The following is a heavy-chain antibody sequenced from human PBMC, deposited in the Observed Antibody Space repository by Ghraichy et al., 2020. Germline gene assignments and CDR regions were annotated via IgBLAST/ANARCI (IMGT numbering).Heavy chain of an antibody. V-gene: IGHV3-64D*09. Sequence: GGSLRLSCSASGFTFSQYTMHWVRQAPGKGLDYVSGISSNGRSTHYADSVKGRVTVSRDNSKNTLYLQMSSLSAEDTAVYYFVKDGGDLGSFYFDFWGQGTLVTVSS. CDR1: GFTFSQYT. D-gene: IGHD2-21*02. CDR2: ISSNGRST. CDR3: VKDGGDLGSFYFDF. J-gene: IGHJ4*02.